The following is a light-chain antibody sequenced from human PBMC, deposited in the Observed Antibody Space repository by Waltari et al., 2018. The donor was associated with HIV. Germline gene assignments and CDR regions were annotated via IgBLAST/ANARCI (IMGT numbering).Light chain of an antibody. CDR2: EDN. CDR3: QSYDSSKGDWV. Sequence: NFMLTQPPSVSESPGKTVTIYCTRSSGSISRHYVQWYQQRPGSAPTTLIYEDNQSPPGVPDRFSGSIDSSSNSASLTISGLTTEDEADFYCQSYDSSKGDWVFGGGTKLTVL. V-gene: IGLV6-57*03. CDR1: SGSISRHY. J-gene: IGLJ3*02.